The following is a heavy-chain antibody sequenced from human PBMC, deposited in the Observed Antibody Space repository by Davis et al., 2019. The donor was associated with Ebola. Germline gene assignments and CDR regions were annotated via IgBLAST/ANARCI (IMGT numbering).Heavy chain of an antibody. D-gene: IGHD3-10*01. CDR2: ITSSSNII. V-gene: IGHV3-48*02. J-gene: IGHJ4*02. CDR1: GVTFSRYT. Sequence: PGRSLRLSCVVSGVTFSRYTMNWVRQAPGKGLEWISYITSSSNIIYYADSVKARFTISRDNAKNSLYLQMNSLRDEDTAVYYCARDREGSGDFDYWGQGTLVTVSS. CDR3: ARDREGSGDFDY.